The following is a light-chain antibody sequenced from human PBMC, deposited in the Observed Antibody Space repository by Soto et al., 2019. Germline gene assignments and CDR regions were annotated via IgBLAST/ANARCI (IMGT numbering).Light chain of an antibody. V-gene: IGLV2-8*01. CDR2: EVS. CDR1: SSDVGGYNY. CDR3: SSYGGSDNLI. J-gene: IGLJ2*01. Sequence: QSALTQPPSASGSPGQSVTISCTGTSSDVGGYNYVSWYQQYPGEAPKLMIFEVSRRPSGVPDRFSGSKSGNMASLTVSGLQTEDEADYYCSSYGGSDNLIFGGGTKLTVL.